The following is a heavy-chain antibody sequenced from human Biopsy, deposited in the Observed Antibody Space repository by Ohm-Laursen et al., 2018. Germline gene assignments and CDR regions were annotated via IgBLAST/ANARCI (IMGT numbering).Heavy chain of an antibody. V-gene: IGHV3-73*01. CDR1: GFTFSASA. CDR2: IRSKAKSYAT. CDR3: TLVGAGFDN. D-gene: IGHD3-16*01. J-gene: IGHJ4*02. Sequence: SLRLSCAASGFTFSASAVHRVRQSSGNGLEWVSRIRSKAKSYATAYAASVTGRFTISRDDSKNTTYLQMNSLKTEDTAVDYCTLVGAGFDNWGQGTLVTVSS.